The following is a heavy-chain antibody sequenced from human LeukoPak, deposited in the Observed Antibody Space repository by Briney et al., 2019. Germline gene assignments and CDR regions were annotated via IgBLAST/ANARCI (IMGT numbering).Heavy chain of an antibody. V-gene: IGHV4-59*01. J-gene: IGHJ6*02. CDR1: DGSINSYY. CDR3: ARGRSNYYGMDV. D-gene: IGHD1-26*01. CDR2: ICYNGNT. Sequence: SETLSLTCSVSDGSINSYYWNWIRRPPGKGLEWIGYICYNGNTNYSPSLKSRVTMSVDTSKNLFSLKVSSVTAADTAVYYCARGRSNYYGMDVWGQGTTVTVSS.